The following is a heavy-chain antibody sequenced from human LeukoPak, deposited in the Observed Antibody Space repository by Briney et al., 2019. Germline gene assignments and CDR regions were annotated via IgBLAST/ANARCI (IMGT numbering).Heavy chain of an antibody. CDR3: ARVIGYCGGDCYPDY. Sequence: SETLSLTCTVSGGSISSYYWSWIRQPPGKGLEWIGYIYYSGSTYYNPSLKSRVTISVDTSKNQFSLKLSSVTAADTAVYYCARVIGYCGGDCYPDYWGQGTLVTVSS. V-gene: IGHV4-30-4*08. CDR2: IYYSGST. CDR1: GGSISSYY. D-gene: IGHD2-21*02. J-gene: IGHJ4*02.